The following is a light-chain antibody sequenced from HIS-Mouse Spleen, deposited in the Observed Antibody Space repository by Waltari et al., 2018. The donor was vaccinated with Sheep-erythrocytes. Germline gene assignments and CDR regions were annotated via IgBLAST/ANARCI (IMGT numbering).Light chain of an antibody. J-gene: IGKJ2*01. Sequence: EIVLTQSPATLSLSPGERATLSGRASQRVSSYLAWYQQKPGQAPRLLNYDASNRATGIPARFSGSGSGTDFTLTISSLEPEDFAVYYCQQRSNWYTFGQGTKLEIK. CDR3: QQRSNWYT. CDR1: QRVSSY. V-gene: IGKV3-11*01. CDR2: DAS.